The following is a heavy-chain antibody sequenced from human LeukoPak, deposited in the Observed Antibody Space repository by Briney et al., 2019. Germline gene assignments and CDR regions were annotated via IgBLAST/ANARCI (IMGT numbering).Heavy chain of an antibody. CDR3: ARCSSGGSCYVVE. CDR2: IYYDGST. D-gene: IGHD2-15*01. V-gene: IGHV4-59*01. Sequence: SETLSLTCTVSGGSISTYYWSWIRQPPGKGLEWIGYIYYDGSTIYNPSLKSRVTISVDTSKNQFSLKLSSVTAADTAVYYCARCSSGGSCYVVEWGQGALVTASS. J-gene: IGHJ4*02. CDR1: GGSISTYY.